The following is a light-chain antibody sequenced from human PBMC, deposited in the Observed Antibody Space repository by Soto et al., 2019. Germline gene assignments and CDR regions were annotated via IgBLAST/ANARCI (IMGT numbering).Light chain of an antibody. V-gene: IGKV3-20*01. CDR1: QGIGSTY. CDR3: QQYGSPPIT. CDR2: GTS. J-gene: IGKJ1*01. Sequence: EIVMTQSPATLSLSPGEGATLSCRASQGIGSTYLAWYQQQPGQAPRLLMSGTSNRATGTPDRFSGSGSGTDFTLTISRLEPEDFAVYYCQQYGSPPITFGQGTKVDI.